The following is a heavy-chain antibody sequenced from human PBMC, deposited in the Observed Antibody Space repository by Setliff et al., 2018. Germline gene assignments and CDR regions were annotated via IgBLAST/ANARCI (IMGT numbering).Heavy chain of an antibody. CDR3: ARDRSYYASGSFTKWFDY. Sequence: SETLSLTCTVSGASINSGTYYWGWIRQPPGKGLEWIGRIYHGGDTYYNASLKSRLTISVDTSKNQFSLKLNSVTAADTATYYCARDRSYYASGSFTKWFDYWGQGALVTVSS. J-gene: IGHJ4*02. CDR1: GASINSGTYY. CDR2: IYHGGDT. D-gene: IGHD3-10*01. V-gene: IGHV4-39*07.